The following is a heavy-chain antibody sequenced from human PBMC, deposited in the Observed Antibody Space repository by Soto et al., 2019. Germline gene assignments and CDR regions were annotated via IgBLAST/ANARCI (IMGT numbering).Heavy chain of an antibody. CDR3: ARGPGI. CDR1: VGSISSGGYY. V-gene: IGHV4-31*03. Sequence: QVQLQESGPGLVKPSQTLSLTCTVSVGSISSGGYYWSWLRQHPGKGLEWIGYIYYSGSTYCNPSLNSRATISVDTSKNQFSLKLSSVTAAHTAVYYCARGPGIWGQGTLVTVSS. CDR2: IYYSGST. J-gene: IGHJ4*02.